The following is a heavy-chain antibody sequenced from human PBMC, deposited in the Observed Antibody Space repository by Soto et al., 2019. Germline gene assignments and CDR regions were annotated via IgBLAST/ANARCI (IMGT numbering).Heavy chain of an antibody. CDR3: ARAPHFWSGYSGGYGMDV. CDR2: INPNSGGT. D-gene: IGHD3-3*01. V-gene: IGHV1-2*04. Sequence: QVQLVQSGAEVKKPGASVKVSCKASGYTFTGYYMHWVRQAPGQGLEWMGWINPNSGGTNYTQKCQGXVXXXRXXSISTAYMELSRLRSDDTAVYYCARAPHFWSGYSGGYGMDVWGQGTTVTVSS. J-gene: IGHJ6*02. CDR1: GYTFTGYY.